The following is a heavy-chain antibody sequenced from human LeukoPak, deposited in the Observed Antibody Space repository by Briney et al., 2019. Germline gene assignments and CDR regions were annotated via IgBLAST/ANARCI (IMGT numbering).Heavy chain of an antibody. V-gene: IGHV3-66*01. CDR1: GFTVSSNY. CDR3: ASATQWLANWFDP. CDR2: IYSGGST. Sequence: PGGSLRLSCAASGFTVSSNYMSWVRQAPGKGLEWVSVIYSGGSTYYAGSVKGRFTISRDNSKSTLYLQMNSLRAEDTAVYYCASATQWLANWFDPWGQGTLVTVSS. D-gene: IGHD6-19*01. J-gene: IGHJ5*02.